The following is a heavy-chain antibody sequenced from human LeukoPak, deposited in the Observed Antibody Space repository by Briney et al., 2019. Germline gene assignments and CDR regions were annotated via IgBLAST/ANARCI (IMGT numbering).Heavy chain of an antibody. CDR3: ARLRSGSYSHFDY. D-gene: IGHD3-10*01. CDR2: IYYSGST. Sequence: SETLSLTCTVSGGSISSSSYYWGWIRQPPGKGLEWIGSIYYSGSTYYNPSLKSRVTISVDTSKNQFSLKLSSVTAADTAVYYCARLRSGSYSHFDYWGQGTLVTVSS. J-gene: IGHJ4*02. CDR1: GGSISSSSYY. V-gene: IGHV4-39*01.